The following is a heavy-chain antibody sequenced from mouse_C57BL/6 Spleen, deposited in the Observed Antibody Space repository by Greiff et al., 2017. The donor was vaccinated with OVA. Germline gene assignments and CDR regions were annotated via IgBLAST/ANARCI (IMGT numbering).Heavy chain of an antibody. CDR1: GYTFTSYW. Sequence: QVQLQQPGAELVKPGASVKMSCKASGYTFTSYWITWVKQRPGQGLEWIGDIYPGSGSTNYNEKFKSKATLTVDTSSSTAYMQLSSLTSEDSAVYYGARPSYDSDRDWFAYWGQGTLVTVSA. J-gene: IGHJ3*01. CDR3: ARPSYDSDRDWFAY. D-gene: IGHD2-3*01. V-gene: IGHV1-55*01. CDR2: IYPGSGST.